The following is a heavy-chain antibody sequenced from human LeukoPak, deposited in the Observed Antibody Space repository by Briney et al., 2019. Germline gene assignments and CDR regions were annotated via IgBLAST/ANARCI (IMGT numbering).Heavy chain of an antibody. CDR3: ARAPGDYYYYYYGMDV. CDR1: GFTLGNYC. J-gene: IGHJ6*02. CDR2: ISSSSSYI. Sequence: GGSLRLSCAASGFTLGNYCMNWVRQAPGRGLEWVSSISSSSSYIYYADSVKGRFTISRDNAKNSLYLQMNSLRAEDTAVYYCARAPGDYYYYYYGMDVWGQGTTVTVSS. D-gene: IGHD4-17*01. V-gene: IGHV3-21*01.